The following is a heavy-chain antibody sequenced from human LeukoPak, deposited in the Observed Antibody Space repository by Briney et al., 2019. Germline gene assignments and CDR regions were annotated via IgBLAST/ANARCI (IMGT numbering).Heavy chain of an antibody. Sequence: SETLSLTCAVYGGSFSGYYWSWIRQPPGKGLEWIGEINHSGSTNYNPSLTSRGTISVDTSKNQFSLKLSSVTAADTAVYYCAGYYGSGSYYGRFDPWGQGTLVTVSS. D-gene: IGHD3-10*01. CDR1: GGSFSGYY. CDR3: AGYYGSGSYYGRFDP. J-gene: IGHJ5*02. CDR2: INHSGST. V-gene: IGHV4-34*01.